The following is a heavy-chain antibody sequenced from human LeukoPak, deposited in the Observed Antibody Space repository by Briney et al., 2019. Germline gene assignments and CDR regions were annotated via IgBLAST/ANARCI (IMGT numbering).Heavy chain of an antibody. CDR1: GFTFSDFY. V-gene: IGHV3-11*03. CDR3: TRHPAEGDY. Sequence: GGSLRLSCAASGFTFSDFYMSWIRQTPGRGLESVSYISGSSTNTNCADSVKGRFTISRDNTKNSLYLQMNSLRAEDTAIYYCTRHPAEGDYWGQGTLVTVSS. CDR2: ISGSSTNT. J-gene: IGHJ4*02. D-gene: IGHD2-15*01.